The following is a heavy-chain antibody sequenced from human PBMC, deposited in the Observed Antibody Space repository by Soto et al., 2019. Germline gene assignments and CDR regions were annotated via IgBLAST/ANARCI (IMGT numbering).Heavy chain of an antibody. CDR3: ARDHSITSADYFFDY. Sequence: QVQLVESGGGVVQPGRSLRLSCAASGFTFSSYPIHWVRQAPGKGLEWVAVISYDGNNKYYTDSVKGRFTISRDNSKNTLYLQMNSLRAEDTAVYYCARDHSITSADYFFDYWGRGTLVTVSS. V-gene: IGHV3-30-3*01. J-gene: IGHJ4*02. CDR2: ISYDGNNK. D-gene: IGHD6-13*01. CDR1: GFTFSSYP.